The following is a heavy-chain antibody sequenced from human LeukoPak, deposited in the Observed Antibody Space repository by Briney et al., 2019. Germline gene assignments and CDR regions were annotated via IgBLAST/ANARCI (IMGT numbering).Heavy chain of an antibody. V-gene: IGHV1-18*04. CDR2: ISAYNGNT. J-gene: IGHJ4*02. Sequence: ASVKVSCKSSGYTFTSYGISWVRQAPGQGLEWMGWISAYNGNTNYAQKLQGRVTMTTDTSTSTAYMELRSLRSDDTAVYYCARESRYYGSGSFDYWGQGTLVTVS. CDR1: GYTFTSYG. D-gene: IGHD3-10*01. CDR3: ARESRYYGSGSFDY.